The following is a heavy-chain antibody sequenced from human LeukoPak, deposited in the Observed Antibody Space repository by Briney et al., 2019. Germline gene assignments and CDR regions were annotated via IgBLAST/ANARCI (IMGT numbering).Heavy chain of an antibody. CDR1: GFTFSSYD. Sequence: AGGSLRLSCAASGFTFSSYDMHWVRQATGKGLEWVSAIGTAGDTCYPGSVKGRFTISRENAKNSLYLQMNSLRAGDTAVYYCARGGQQLGEFDCWGQGTLVTVSS. CDR2: IGTAGDT. CDR3: ARGGQQLGEFDC. V-gene: IGHV3-13*01. D-gene: IGHD6-13*01. J-gene: IGHJ4*02.